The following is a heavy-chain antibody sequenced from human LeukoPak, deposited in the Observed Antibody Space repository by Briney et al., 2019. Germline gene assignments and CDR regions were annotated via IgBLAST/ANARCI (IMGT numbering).Heavy chain of an antibody. Sequence: GGSLRLSCAASGFIFSDYYMSWIRQAPGKGLEWVSYISTSGSVKYYADSMKGRFTISRDNAKNSLYLQMNSLRADDTAVYYCAKAGLLSYYDSSGYYFDYWGQGTLVTVSS. CDR1: GFIFSDYY. D-gene: IGHD3-22*01. CDR3: AKAGLLSYYDSSGYYFDY. CDR2: ISTSGSVK. J-gene: IGHJ4*02. V-gene: IGHV3-11*01.